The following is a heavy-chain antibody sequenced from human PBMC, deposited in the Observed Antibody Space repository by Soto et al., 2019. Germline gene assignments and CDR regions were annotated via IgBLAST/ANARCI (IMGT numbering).Heavy chain of an antibody. CDR3: ARDLRGYSYGPYYYYGMDV. CDR1: GGTFSSYT. Sequence: QVQLVQSGAEVKKPGSSVKVSCKASGGTFSSYTISWVRQAPGQGLEWMGRIIPILGIANYAQKFQGRVTITADKSTRTAYMELSSLRSEDTAVYYCARDLRGYSYGPYYYYGMDVWGQGTTVTVSS. D-gene: IGHD5-18*01. J-gene: IGHJ6*02. CDR2: IIPILGIA. V-gene: IGHV1-69*08.